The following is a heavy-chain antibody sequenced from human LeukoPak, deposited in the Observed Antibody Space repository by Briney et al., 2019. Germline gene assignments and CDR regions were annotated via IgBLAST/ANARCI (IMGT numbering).Heavy chain of an antibody. CDR1: RFTFSSYA. Sequence: GGSLRLSCAASRFTFSSYAMTWVRQAPGKGLEWVSTLSGSGDSTYYADSVKGRFTISRDNSKNTLYLQMNSLRAEDTAVYYCARSYSGYDDDYFDYWGQGTLVTVSS. V-gene: IGHV3-23*01. D-gene: IGHD5-12*01. J-gene: IGHJ4*02. CDR3: ARSYSGYDDDYFDY. CDR2: LSGSGDST.